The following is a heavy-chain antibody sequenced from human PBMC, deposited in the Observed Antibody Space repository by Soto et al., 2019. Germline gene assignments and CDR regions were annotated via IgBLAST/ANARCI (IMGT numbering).Heavy chain of an antibody. Sequence: QVQLVQSGPELKRPGASVKLSCKASGYSFTDHYIHWVRQAPGQGLEWMGIINPAGGSTNYARKFQDRLTTTRDSSTTTVYMELSSLRSDDTAVIYCARDQHGHSDFDFWGQGTLVTVSS. J-gene: IGHJ4*02. CDR3: ARDQHGHSDFDF. D-gene: IGHD2-8*01. CDR1: GYSFTDHY. CDR2: INPAGGST. V-gene: IGHV1-46*01.